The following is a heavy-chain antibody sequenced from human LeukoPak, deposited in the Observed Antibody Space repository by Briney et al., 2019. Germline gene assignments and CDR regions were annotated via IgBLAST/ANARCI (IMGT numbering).Heavy chain of an antibody. Sequence: GGSLRLSCAASGFTVSSNYMSWVRQAPGKGLEWVSIISSAGTTYYADSVKGRFTISRDNSKNTVYLQVNSLRDEDTAVYYCARDLEAANTYYFDYWGQGTMDTVSS. CDR3: ARDLEAANTYYFDY. J-gene: IGHJ4*02. CDR1: GFTVSSNY. V-gene: IGHV3-66*01. D-gene: IGHD6-13*01. CDR2: ISSAGTT.